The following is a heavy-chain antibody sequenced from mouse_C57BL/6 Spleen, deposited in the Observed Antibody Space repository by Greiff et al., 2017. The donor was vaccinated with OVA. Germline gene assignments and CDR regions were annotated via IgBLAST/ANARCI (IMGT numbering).Heavy chain of an antibody. D-gene: IGHD1-1*01. J-gene: IGHJ2*01. CDR1: GFNIKDYY. Sequence: VQLKESGAELVRPGASVKLSCTASGFNIKDYYMHWVKQRPEQGLEWIGRIDPEDGDTEYAPKFQGKATMTADTSSNPAYLQLSSLTSEDTAVYYCTTYVYGSSYLYFDYWGQGTTLTVSS. V-gene: IGHV14-1*01. CDR2: IDPEDGDT. CDR3: TTYVYGSSYLYFDY.